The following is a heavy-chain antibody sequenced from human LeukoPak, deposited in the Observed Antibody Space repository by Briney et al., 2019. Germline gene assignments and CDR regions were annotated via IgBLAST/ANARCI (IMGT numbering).Heavy chain of an antibody. Sequence: GGSLRLSCAASGFTFSSYWMHWVRQAPGKGLVWVSRINSDGSSTSYADSVKGRFTISRDNAKNTLYLQMNSLRAEDTAVYYCARKGDGGYYAYWGQGTLVTVSS. CDR2: INSDGSST. J-gene: IGHJ4*02. CDR1: GFTFSSYW. D-gene: IGHD3-3*01. CDR3: ARKGDGGYYAY. V-gene: IGHV3-74*01.